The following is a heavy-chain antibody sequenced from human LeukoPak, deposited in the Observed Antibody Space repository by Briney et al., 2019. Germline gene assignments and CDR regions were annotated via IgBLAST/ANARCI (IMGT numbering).Heavy chain of an antibody. J-gene: IGHJ3*02. Sequence: SGGSLRLSCAAFGFTFNSYAMHWVRQAPGKGMEYVSAISSNGGSTYYANSVKGRFTISRDNSKHTLFLQMGSLRAEDMAVYYCARVREMATIRGAFDIWGQGTMVTVSS. CDR1: GFTFNSYA. V-gene: IGHV3-64*01. D-gene: IGHD5-24*01. CDR2: ISSNGGST. CDR3: ARVREMATIRGAFDI.